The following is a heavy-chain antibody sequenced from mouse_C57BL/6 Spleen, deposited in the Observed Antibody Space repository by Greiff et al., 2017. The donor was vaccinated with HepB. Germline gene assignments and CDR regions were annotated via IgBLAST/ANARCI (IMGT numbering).Heavy chain of an antibody. CDR2: IDPSDSYT. Sequence: VQLQQPGAELVRPGTSVKLSCKASGYTFTSYWMHWVKQRPGQGLEWIGVIDPSDSYTNYNQKFKGKATLTVDTSSSTAYMQLSSLTSEDSAVYYCASPRLPYYYAMDYWGQGTSVTASS. CDR1: GYTFTSYW. V-gene: IGHV1-59*01. D-gene: IGHD3-2*02. J-gene: IGHJ4*01. CDR3: ASPRLPYYYAMDY.